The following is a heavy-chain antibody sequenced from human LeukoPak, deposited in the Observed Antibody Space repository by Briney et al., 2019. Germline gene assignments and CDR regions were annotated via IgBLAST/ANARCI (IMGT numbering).Heavy chain of an antibody. CDR3: ARAARIYSSGWYYSFDY. CDR1: GFTFSTYW. J-gene: IGHJ4*02. D-gene: IGHD6-19*01. CDR2: INVDGSGA. Sequence: PGGSLRLSCAASGFTFSTYWMHWVRQAPGKGLVWVSHINVDGSGATYADSVKGRFTISRDNAKNTLYLHMNSLRAEDTAVCYCARAARIYSSGWYYSFDYWGQGTLVTVSS. V-gene: IGHV3-74*01.